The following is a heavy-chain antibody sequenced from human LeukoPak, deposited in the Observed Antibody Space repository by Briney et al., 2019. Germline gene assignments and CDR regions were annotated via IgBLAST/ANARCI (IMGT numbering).Heavy chain of an antibody. V-gene: IGHV4-38-2*02. J-gene: IGHJ4*02. CDR3: ARLAGATPFDY. CDR1: GYSISSGYY. D-gene: IGHD1-26*01. CDR2: IYHSGST. Sequence: SETLSLTCTVSGYSISSGYYWGRIRQPPGKGLEWIGSIYHSGSTYYNPSLKSRVTISVDTSKNRFSLKLSSVTAADTAVYYCARLAGATPFDYWGQGTLVTVSS.